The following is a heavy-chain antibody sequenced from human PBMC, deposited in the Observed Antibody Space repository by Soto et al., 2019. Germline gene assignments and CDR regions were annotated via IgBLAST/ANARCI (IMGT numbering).Heavy chain of an antibody. J-gene: IGHJ5*02. CDR2: IYYSGST. D-gene: IGHD3-10*01. Sequence: KPSETLSLTCTVSGGSISSYYWSWIGQPPRKGLEWIGYIYYSGSTNYNPSLKSRVTMSLDTSKNQFSLRLSSVTAADRAVYFCGSLVEPNGVITQDNWPAPWGQGTRDPVSS. V-gene: IGHV4-59*08. CDR3: GSLVEPNGVITQDNWPAP. CDR1: GGSISSYY.